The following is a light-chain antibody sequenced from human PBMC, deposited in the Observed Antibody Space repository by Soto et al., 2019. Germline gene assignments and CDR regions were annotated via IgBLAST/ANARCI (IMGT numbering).Light chain of an antibody. J-gene: IGKJ1*01. Sequence: EIVLTQSPGTLSLSPGERATLSCRASQSGTSGDLAWYQQKPGQAPRLLMYGASRRITGVPDRFSRSGSGTDFTLTISRLQPEDFAVYYCQQYGNFPRTFGQGTKGEIK. CDR2: GAS. CDR1: QSGTSGD. V-gene: IGKV3-20*01. CDR3: QQYGNFPRT.